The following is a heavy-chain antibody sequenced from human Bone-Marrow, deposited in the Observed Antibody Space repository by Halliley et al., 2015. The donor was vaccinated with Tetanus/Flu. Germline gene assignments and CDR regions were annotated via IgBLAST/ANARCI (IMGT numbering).Heavy chain of an antibody. Sequence: GLEWVSGINWNGGTRSYADSVKGRFPISRDNAKKSLYLQMDSLRLEDKALYYCARADGDYVIDSWGQGTLVTVSS. D-gene: IGHD4-17*01. CDR3: ARADGDYVIDS. CDR2: INWNGGTR. V-gene: IGHV3-20*03. J-gene: IGHJ4*02.